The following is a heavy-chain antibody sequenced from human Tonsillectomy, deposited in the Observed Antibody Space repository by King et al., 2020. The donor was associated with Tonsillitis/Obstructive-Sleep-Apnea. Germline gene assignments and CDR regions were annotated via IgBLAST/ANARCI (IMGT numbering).Heavy chain of an antibody. Sequence: VQLVESGAEVKKPGESLKISCKVSGYSFTSYWIAWVRQMPGKGLEWMGIIYPDDSDTRYSPSFQGQVTISADKSISTAYLQWSSLKASDTAMYYCARRNCSSTSCYWNWFDPWGQGTLVTVSS. CDR3: ARRNCSSTSCYWNWFDP. J-gene: IGHJ5*02. CDR1: GYSFTSYW. D-gene: IGHD2-2*01. V-gene: IGHV5-51*03. CDR2: IYPDDSDT.